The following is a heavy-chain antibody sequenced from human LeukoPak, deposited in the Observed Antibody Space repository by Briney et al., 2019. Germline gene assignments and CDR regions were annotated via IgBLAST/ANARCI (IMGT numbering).Heavy chain of an antibody. CDR2: ISASGDAT. J-gene: IGHJ4*02. CDR3: TKWSGYGDS. Sequence: QPGGSLRLSCAASGFTFSAHSMTWVRQAPGKGLEWGSGISASGDATFYADSVKGRFTISRDNSKNTVDLQMNSLRAEDTAVYYCTKWSGYGDSWGQGTLVTVSS. D-gene: IGHD5-12*01. CDR1: GFTFSAHS. V-gene: IGHV3-23*01.